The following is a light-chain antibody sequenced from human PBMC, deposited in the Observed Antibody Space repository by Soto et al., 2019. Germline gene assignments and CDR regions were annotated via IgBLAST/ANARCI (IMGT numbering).Light chain of an antibody. V-gene: IGKV1-9*01. CDR1: QDIAIY. Sequence: IQLTQSPSSLSASVGDRVTITCRASQDIAIYLAWYQQKPGEAPKLLIYAASTLYGGVPSRFSVSGSGTDFALTITSLQAEDFATYYCQQLRMYPSTFGGGTKVDIK. CDR3: QQLRMYPST. J-gene: IGKJ4*01. CDR2: AAS.